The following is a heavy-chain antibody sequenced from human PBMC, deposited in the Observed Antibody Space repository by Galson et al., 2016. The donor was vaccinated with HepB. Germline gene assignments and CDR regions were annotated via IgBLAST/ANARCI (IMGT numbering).Heavy chain of an antibody. V-gene: IGHV3-23*01. CDR1: GFTFSSYG. Sequence: SLRLSCAASGFTFSSYGMHWVRQVPGKGLEVVSSISRSGDSTDYADSVKGRFTISRDNSKNTLSLQMNSLTADDTAIYYCVQGSTAPAVWGKGTTVTVSS. J-gene: IGHJ6*04. D-gene: IGHD2-2*01. CDR3: VQGSTAPAV. CDR2: ISRSGDST.